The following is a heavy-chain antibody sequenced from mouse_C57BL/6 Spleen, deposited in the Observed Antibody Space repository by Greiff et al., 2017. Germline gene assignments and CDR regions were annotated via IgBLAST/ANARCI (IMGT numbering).Heavy chain of an antibody. V-gene: IGHV1-80*01. CDR1: GYAFSSYW. Sequence: QVQLQQSGAELVKPGASVKISCKASGYAFSSYWMNWVKQRPGKGLEWIGQIYPGDGDTNYNGKFKGKATLTADKSSSTAYMQLSSLTSEDSAVYFCARNDYGSGAMDYWGQGTSVTVSS. CDR2: IYPGDGDT. CDR3: ARNDYGSGAMDY. J-gene: IGHJ4*01. D-gene: IGHD1-1*01.